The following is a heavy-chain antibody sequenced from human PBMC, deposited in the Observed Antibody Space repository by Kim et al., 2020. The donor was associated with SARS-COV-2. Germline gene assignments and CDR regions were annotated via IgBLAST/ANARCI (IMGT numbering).Heavy chain of an antibody. J-gene: IGHJ4*01. D-gene: IGHD5-18*01. V-gene: IGHV1-18*01. CDR1: GYSFPSYG. Sequence: ASVKVSCKASGYSFPSYGITWVRQAPGQGLEWMAWISAYNGNTNYAQKLQGRVTMTTDTSTSTAYMELRSLRSEDTAVYYCARAPRGYSYGYLDYWGHGTLVTVSS. CDR3: ARAPRGYSYGYLDY. CDR2: ISAYNGNT.